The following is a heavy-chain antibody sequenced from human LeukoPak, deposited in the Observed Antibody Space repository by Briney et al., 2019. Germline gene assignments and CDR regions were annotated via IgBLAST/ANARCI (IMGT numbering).Heavy chain of an antibody. D-gene: IGHD3-22*01. CDR3: AREHPYYYDSSGTALMAEIKYYFDS. V-gene: IGHV3-21*01. CDR1: GFTFSSYS. CDR2: ISSSSSYI. J-gene: IGHJ4*02. Sequence: GGSLRLSCAASGFTFSSYSMNWVRQAPGKGLEWVSSISSSSSYIYYADSVKGRFTISRDNAKNSLYLQMNSLRAEDTGVYYCAREHPYYYDSSGTALMAEIKYYFDSWGQGTLVTVSS.